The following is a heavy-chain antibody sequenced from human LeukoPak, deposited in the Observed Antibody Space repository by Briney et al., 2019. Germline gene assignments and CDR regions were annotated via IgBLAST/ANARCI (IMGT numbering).Heavy chain of an antibody. CDR3: ARDYAGSPDY. CDR2: INGDGSTT. J-gene: IGHJ4*02. CDR1: GFTFSTYW. Sequence: GGSLRLSCTASGFTFSTYWINWVRQSPGKGLVWVALINGDGSTTTHANSVKGRFTISRDNAKNTAYLQMNSLRDEDTAVYFCARDYAGSPDYWGQGTLVTVSA. V-gene: IGHV3-74*03. D-gene: IGHD3-10*01.